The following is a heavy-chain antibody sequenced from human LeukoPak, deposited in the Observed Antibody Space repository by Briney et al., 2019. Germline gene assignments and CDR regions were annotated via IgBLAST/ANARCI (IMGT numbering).Heavy chain of an antibody. CDR3: AKWFGELLQYFDY. D-gene: IGHD3-10*01. CDR1: GFTVTRKY. Sequence: GGSLRLSCEVCGFTVTRKYLRRVRQAPGKGLEWVSGISGGGGSTYYADSVKGRFTISRDNSKNTLYLQMNSLRAEDTAVYYCAKWFGELLQYFDYWGQGTLVTVSS. CDR2: ISGGGGST. J-gene: IGHJ4*02. V-gene: IGHV3-23*01.